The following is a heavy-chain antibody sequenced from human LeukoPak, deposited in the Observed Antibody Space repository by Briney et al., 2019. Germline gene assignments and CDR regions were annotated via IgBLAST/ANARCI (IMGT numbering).Heavy chain of an antibody. D-gene: IGHD1-26*01. CDR3: AKDRGEVGATIIDY. Sequence: PGGSLRLSCAASGFSFSAYSMNWVRQAPGKGLEWVSVISGSGGSTYYADSVKGRFTISRDNSKNTLYLQTNSLRAEDTAVYYCAKDRGEVGATIIDYWGQGTLVTVSS. CDR2: ISGSGGST. J-gene: IGHJ4*02. CDR1: GFSFSAYS. V-gene: IGHV3-23*01.